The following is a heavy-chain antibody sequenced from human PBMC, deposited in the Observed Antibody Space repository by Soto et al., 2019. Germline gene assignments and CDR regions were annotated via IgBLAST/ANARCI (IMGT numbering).Heavy chain of an antibody. CDR1: GYTFTNYG. Sequence: QVQLVQSGAEVREPGASVKVSCKASGYTFTNYGVSWVRQAPGQGLEWMGWIGGYKGNTNYAPKLQGRVTFTTDTSTSTAYIELRSLRSDDTAVYYCAPHTLDTGMPSGYWGQGTLVTVSS. CDR3: APHTLDTGMPSGY. CDR2: IGGYKGNT. J-gene: IGHJ4*02. V-gene: IGHV1-18*01. D-gene: IGHD5-18*01.